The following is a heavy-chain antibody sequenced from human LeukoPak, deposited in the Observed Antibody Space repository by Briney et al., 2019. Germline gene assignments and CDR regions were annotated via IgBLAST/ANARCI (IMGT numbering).Heavy chain of an antibody. Sequence: GGSLRLSCAAIGFTSNYWMHWVRQAPGKGLVWVSRISGDGGTTFYADSMKGRFTISRDNSKNTLYLQMNSLRAEDTAVYYCTRGYSGYGNFDCWGQGTLVTVSS. V-gene: IGHV3-74*01. J-gene: IGHJ4*02. CDR1: GFTSNYW. D-gene: IGHD5-12*01. CDR2: ISGDGGTT. CDR3: TRGYSGYGNFDC.